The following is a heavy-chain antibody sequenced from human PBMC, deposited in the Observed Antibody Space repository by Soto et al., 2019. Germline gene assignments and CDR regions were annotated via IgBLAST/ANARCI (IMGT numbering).Heavy chain of an antibody. J-gene: IGHJ4*02. D-gene: IGHD6-19*01. CDR3: ARGPVYIDGWRTSAY. CDR2: TYYNGDT. Sequence: VLLQESGPGLLRPSETLSLTCTVSDDSFRGADYYWSWLRQPLGKGPEWIGYTYYNGDTKYNPDPTSRFTMSVDTSKNRFSLTLSSATVADTAVYFCARGPVYIDGWRTSAYWRRGILGTASS. V-gene: IGHV4-61*08. CDR1: DDSFRGADYY.